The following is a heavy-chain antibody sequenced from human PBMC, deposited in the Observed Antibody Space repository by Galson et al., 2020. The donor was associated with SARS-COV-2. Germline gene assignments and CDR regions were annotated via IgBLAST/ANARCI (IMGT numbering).Heavy chain of an antibody. D-gene: IGHD6-19*01. CDR2: ISYDGSNK. CDR3: ASETPVDADYYYYGMDV. CDR1: GFTFSSYA. J-gene: IGHJ6*02. V-gene: IGHV3-30-3*01. Sequence: TGGSLRLSCAASGFTFSSYAMHWVRQAPGKGLEWVAVISYDGSNKYYADSVKGRFTISRDNSKNTLYLQMNSLRAEDTAVYYCASETPVDADYYYYGMDVWGQGTTVTVSS.